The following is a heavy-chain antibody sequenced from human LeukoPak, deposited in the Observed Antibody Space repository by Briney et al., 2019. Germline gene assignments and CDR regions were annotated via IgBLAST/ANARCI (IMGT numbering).Heavy chain of an antibody. CDR2: MNPNRGNT. Sequence: ASVKVSCKASGYTFTSYDINWVRQATGQGLEWMGWMNPNRGNTGYAQKFQGRVTITRNTSISTAYMELSSLRSEHTAVYYCARVLDYGGNTRDYWGQGTLVTVSS. D-gene: IGHD4-23*01. V-gene: IGHV1-8*03. CDR3: ARVLDYGGNTRDY. J-gene: IGHJ4*02. CDR1: GYTFTSYD.